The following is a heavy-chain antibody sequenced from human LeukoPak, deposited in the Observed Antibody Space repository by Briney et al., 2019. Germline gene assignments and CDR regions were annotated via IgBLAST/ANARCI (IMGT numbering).Heavy chain of an antibody. Sequence: SETLSLTCAVYIESFSGYYWTWIRQPPGKGLEWIGETTHSGSTNYNPSLRSRVTISVDMSKTQFSLKLTSVTAADTAVYYCVRARGDLSLDYWGQGTLVTVSS. D-gene: IGHD2-21*02. CDR1: IESFSGYY. CDR2: TTHSGST. J-gene: IGHJ4*02. V-gene: IGHV4-34*01. CDR3: VRARGDLSLDY.